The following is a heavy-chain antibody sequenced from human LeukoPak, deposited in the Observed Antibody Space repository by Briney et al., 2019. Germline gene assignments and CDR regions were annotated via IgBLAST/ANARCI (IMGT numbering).Heavy chain of an antibody. J-gene: IGHJ4*02. Sequence: GASVKVSCKASVYTFSPYYMHWVRQAPGQGLEWMGWINPNSGGTKYVQKFQGRVTMTRDTSITTAYVELSSLKSDDTAVYYCARGDIQWDYWGQGTQVTVSS. D-gene: IGHD6-19*01. CDR1: VYTFSPYY. CDR3: ARGDIQWDY. CDR2: INPNSGGT. V-gene: IGHV1-2*02.